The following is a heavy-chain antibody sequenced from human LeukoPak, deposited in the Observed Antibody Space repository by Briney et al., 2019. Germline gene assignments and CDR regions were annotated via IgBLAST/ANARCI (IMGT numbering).Heavy chain of an antibody. J-gene: IGHJ4*02. CDR2: ISYDGSNK. V-gene: IGHV3-30*04. CDR1: GFTFSSYA. CDR3: ARGYSSGWYNYFDY. D-gene: IGHD6-19*01. Sequence: GGSLRLSCAASGFTFSSYAMHWVRQAPGKGLKWVAVISYDGSNKYYADSVKGRFTISRDNSKNTLYLQMNSLRTEDTAVYYCARGYSSGWYNYFDYWGQGTLVTVSS.